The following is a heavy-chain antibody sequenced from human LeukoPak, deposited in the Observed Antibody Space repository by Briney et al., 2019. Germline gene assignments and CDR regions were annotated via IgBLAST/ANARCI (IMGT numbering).Heavy chain of an antibody. D-gene: IGHD1-26*01. CDR2: IYYSGST. J-gene: IGHJ3*02. CDR3: ARQERDAFDI. V-gene: IGHV4-59*08. CDR1: GGSISSYY. Sequence: SETLSLTCTVSGGSISSYYWSWIRQLPGKGLEWIGYIYYSGSTNYNPSLKSRVTISVDTSKNQFSLKLSSVTAADTAVYYCARQERDAFDIWGQGTMVTVSS.